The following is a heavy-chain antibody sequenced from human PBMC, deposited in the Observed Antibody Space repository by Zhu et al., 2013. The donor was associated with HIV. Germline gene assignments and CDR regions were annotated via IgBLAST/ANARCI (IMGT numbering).Heavy chain of an antibody. V-gene: IGHV1-46*01. Sequence: QVQLVQSGAEVKKPGASVKVSCKASGYTFTNFYIHWVRQAPGQGLDWVGLINPRVGGTIYAQKFQGRVIMTRDTSTSRLYMELSSLRSEDTAVYYCAREVRGSGSYSFDYWGQGTLVTVSS. J-gene: IGHJ4*02. CDR2: INPRVGGT. CDR1: GYTFTNFY. CDR3: AREVRGSGSYSFDY. D-gene: IGHD3-10*01.